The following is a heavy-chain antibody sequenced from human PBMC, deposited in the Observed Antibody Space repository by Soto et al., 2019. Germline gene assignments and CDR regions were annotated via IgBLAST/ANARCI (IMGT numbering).Heavy chain of an antibody. D-gene: IGHD6-19*01. CDR2: TYYRSKWYN. CDR3: ARDPGIAVAGPYYFDY. V-gene: IGHV6-1*01. CDR1: GYSVSSNSAA. Sequence: PSHTLSLTCAISGYSVSSNSAALNWIRQSPSRGLEWLGRTYYRSKWYNDYAVSVKSRITINPDTSKNQFSLQLNSVTPEDTAVYYCARDPGIAVAGPYYFDYWGQGTLVTVSS. J-gene: IGHJ4*02.